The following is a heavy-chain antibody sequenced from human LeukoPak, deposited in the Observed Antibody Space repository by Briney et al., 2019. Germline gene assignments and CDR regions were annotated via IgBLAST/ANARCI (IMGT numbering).Heavy chain of an antibody. CDR1: GFTFSSYS. CDR3: ARGYSSSLRDAFDI. J-gene: IGHJ3*02. CDR2: ISSSSSYI. Sequence: GGSLRLSCAASGFTFSSYSMNWVRQAPGKGREWVSSISSSSSYIYYADSVKGRFTISRDNAKNSLYLQMNSLRAEDTAVYYCARGYSSSLRDAFDIWGQGTMVTVSS. V-gene: IGHV3-21*01. D-gene: IGHD6-6*01.